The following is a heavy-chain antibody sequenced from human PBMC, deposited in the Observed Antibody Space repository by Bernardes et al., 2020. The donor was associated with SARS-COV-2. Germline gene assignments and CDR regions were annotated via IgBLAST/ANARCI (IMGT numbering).Heavy chain of an antibody. CDR1: GDSISSYY. D-gene: IGHD3-3*01. J-gene: IGHJ4*02. V-gene: IGHV4-59*01. Sequence: SETLSLTCTVSGDSISSYYWSWLRQPPGKGLEWIAFMYYSGNIKYNPSLKSRVTISVDTSKNQFSLNLSSVTAADTAVYFCARSQGNFWSGYYLFDQWGQGTLVNVSS. CDR3: ARSQGNFWSGYYLFDQ. CDR2: MYYSGNI.